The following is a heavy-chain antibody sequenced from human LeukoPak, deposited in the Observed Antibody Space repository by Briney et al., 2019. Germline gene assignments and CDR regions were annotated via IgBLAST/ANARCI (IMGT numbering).Heavy chain of an antibody. CDR2: INHSGST. CDR1: GDSINSDY. V-gene: IGHV4-34*01. D-gene: IGHD3-22*01. Sequence: SETLFLTCTVSGDSINSDYWNWIRQPPGKGLEWIGEINHSGSTNYNPSLKSRVTISVDTSKNQFSLKLSSVTAADTAVYYCARKGHYYDSSGYYWDTNFDYWGQGTLVTVSS. J-gene: IGHJ4*02. CDR3: ARKGHYYDSSGYYWDTNFDY.